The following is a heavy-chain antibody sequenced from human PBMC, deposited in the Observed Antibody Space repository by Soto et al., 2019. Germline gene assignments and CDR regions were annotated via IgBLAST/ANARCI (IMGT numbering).Heavy chain of an antibody. CDR2: INPNSGGT. CDR1: GYTFTGYY. CDR3: ARDASQTFSSSYQNDY. Sequence: ASVKVSCKASGYTFTGYYMHWVRQAPGQGLEWMGWINPNSGGTNYAQKFQDRVTMTRDTSISTAYMELSRLTSDDTAVYYCARDASQTFSSSYQNDYWGQRTLVTVSS. J-gene: IGHJ4*02. V-gene: IGHV1-2*02. D-gene: IGHD6-13*01.